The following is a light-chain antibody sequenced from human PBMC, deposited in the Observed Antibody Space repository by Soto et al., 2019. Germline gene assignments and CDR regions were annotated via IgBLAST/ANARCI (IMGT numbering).Light chain of an antibody. J-gene: IGKJ5*01. Sequence: EIVLTQSPGTLSLSPGERATLSCRASQSFSSSYLAWYQQKPGQAPRLLIYGASSRATGIPDRFSGSGSGTHFTLTISRLEPEDFAVYYWQQYGTSITFGQGTRLEI. CDR3: QQYGTSIT. CDR1: QSFSSSY. CDR2: GAS. V-gene: IGKV3-20*01.